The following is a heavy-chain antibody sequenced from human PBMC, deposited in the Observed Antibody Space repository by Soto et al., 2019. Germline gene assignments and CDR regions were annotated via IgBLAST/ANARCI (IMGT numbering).Heavy chain of an antibody. CDR1: GFTFSSYG. CDR2: ISYDGSNK. CDR3: AKDALCGGYEPNYYYYGMDV. D-gene: IGHD5-12*01. J-gene: IGHJ6*02. Sequence: QVQLVESGGGVVQPGRSLRLSCAASGFTFSSYGMHWVRQAPGKGLEWVAVISYDGSNKYYADSVKGRFTISRDNSKNTLYLQMNSLRAEDTAVYYCAKDALCGGYEPNYYYYGMDVWGQGTTVTVSS. V-gene: IGHV3-30*18.